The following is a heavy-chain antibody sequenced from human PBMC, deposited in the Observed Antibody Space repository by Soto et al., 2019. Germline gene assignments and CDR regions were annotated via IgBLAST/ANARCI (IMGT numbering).Heavy chain of an antibody. J-gene: IGHJ4*02. CDR2: ISYDGSKI. D-gene: IGHD6-19*01. CDR3: ARSVNIAVAGTGIDY. CDR1: GFTFSSYA. Sequence: QVQLVESGGGVVQPGRSLRLSCAASGFTFSSYAMHWVRQAPGKGLEWVAVISYDGSKIYYADSVKGRFTISRDNSKNTMYLQMISLKVEDTAVYYCARSVNIAVAGTGIDYWGQGTLVTVSS. V-gene: IGHV3-30-3*01.